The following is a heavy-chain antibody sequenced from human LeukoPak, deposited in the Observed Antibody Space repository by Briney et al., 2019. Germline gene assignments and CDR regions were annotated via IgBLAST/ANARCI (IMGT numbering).Heavy chain of an antibody. CDR2: IYYSGST. J-gene: IGHJ4*02. V-gene: IGHV4-59*01. CDR3: ARGYYDSSGSYYFDY. Sequence: SETLSLTCTVSGASISSYYWSWLRQPPGKGLEWLGYIYYSGSTNYNPSLKSRVTISVDTSKNQFSLKLSSVTAADTAVYYCARGYYDSSGSYYFDYWGQGTLVTVSS. CDR1: GASISSYY. D-gene: IGHD3-22*01.